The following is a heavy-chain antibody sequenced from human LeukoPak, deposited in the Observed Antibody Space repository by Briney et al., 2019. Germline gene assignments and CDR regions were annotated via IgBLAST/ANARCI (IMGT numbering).Heavy chain of an antibody. CDR1: GGSITSHY. J-gene: IGHJ4*02. Sequence: KPSETLPLTCTVSGGSITSHYWSWIRQPPGKGLEWIGYLYCSGRTNYNPSLKSRVTMPVDTSKNQFSLKLSSVTAADTAVYYCARDGGDPYNAADYWGQGTLVTVSS. CDR3: ARDGGDPYNAADY. CDR2: LYCSGRT. D-gene: IGHD5-24*01. V-gene: IGHV4-59*11.